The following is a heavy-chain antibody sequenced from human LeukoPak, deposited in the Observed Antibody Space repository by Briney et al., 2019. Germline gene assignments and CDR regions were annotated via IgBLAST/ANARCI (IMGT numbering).Heavy chain of an antibody. D-gene: IGHD3-10*01. CDR1: GFTFSSYW. V-gene: IGHV3-74*01. Sequence: GGSLRLSCAASGFTFSSYWMHWVRRAPGKGLVWVSRINSDGSSTSYADSVKGRSTISRDNAKNTVYLHMNSLRAEDTAVYYCARTDYYGSRIPGYWGQGTLVTVSS. CDR2: INSDGSST. CDR3: ARTDYYGSRIPGY. J-gene: IGHJ4*02.